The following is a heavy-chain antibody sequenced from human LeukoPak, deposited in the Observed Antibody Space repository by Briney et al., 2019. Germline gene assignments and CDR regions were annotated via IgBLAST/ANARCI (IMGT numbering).Heavy chain of an antibody. J-gene: IGHJ3*02. CDR3: ARDPRSSIVRALHAFDI. CDR1: GGSISSIY. Sequence: SETLSLTCTLSGGSISSIYCSWVWQPPGKGLGWFWYIYYSGSTNYNPSLKSRVTISVDTSKNQFSLKLSSVTAADTAVYYCARDPRSSIVRALHAFDIWGQGTMVTVSS. CDR2: IYYSGST. V-gene: IGHV4-59*01. D-gene: IGHD1-26*01.